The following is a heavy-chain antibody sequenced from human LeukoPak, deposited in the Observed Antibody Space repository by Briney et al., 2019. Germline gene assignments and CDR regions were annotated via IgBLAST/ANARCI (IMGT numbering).Heavy chain of an antibody. CDR2: INHSGST. D-gene: IGHD3-3*01. CDR1: GGSFSGYY. V-gene: IGHV4-34*01. Sequence: SETLSLTCAVYGGSFSGYYWSWIRQPPGKGLEWIGEINHSGSTNYNPSLKSRVTISVDTSKNQFSLKLSSVTAADTAVYYCARARVLRFLEWLSIRSGFDYWGQGTLVTVSS. J-gene: IGHJ4*02. CDR3: ARARVLRFLEWLSIRSGFDY.